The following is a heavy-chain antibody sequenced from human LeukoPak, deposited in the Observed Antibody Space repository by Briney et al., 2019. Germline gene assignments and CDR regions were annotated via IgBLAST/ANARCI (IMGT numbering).Heavy chain of an antibody. J-gene: IGHJ4*02. Sequence: GGSLRLSCAASGFTFSSYWVSWVRQAPGKGLEWVANIKQDGSEKYYVDSVKGRFTISRDNAKNSLYLQVNSLRAEDTAVYYCARNQRRLDYWGQGTLVTVSS. D-gene: IGHD1-14*01. CDR1: GFTFSSYW. CDR2: IKQDGSEK. CDR3: ARNQRRLDY. V-gene: IGHV3-7*01.